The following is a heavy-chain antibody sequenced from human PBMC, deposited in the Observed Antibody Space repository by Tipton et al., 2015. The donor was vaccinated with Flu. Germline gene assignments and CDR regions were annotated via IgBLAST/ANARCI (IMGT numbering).Heavy chain of an antibody. CDR2: IHRTGNT. J-gene: IGHJ5*01. Sequence: TLSLTCSISGSSIGSEFYWGWVRQPPGSGLEWIGNIHRTGNTYYNPSLKSRLTLSLDTSRIQFSLRLTPVTASDTAVYYCARRDYSNYVPDAKNWFHSWGRGTLVTVSS. D-gene: IGHD4-11*01. CDR1: GSSIGSEFY. CDR3: ARRDYSNYVPDAKNWFHS. V-gene: IGHV4-38-2*01.